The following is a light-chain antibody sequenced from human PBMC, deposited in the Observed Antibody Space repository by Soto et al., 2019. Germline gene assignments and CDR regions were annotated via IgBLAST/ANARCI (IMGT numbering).Light chain of an antibody. CDR1: QSVSSY. J-gene: IGKJ2*01. CDR2: DAS. Sequence: EIVLTQSPATLSLSPGDRATLSCRASQSVSSYLDWYQQKPGQAPILLIYDASNRATGIPDRFSGSGSGTDFTLTISSLEPEDFAVYYCMQRIKWPRTFGQGTKLEIK. V-gene: IGKV3-11*01. CDR3: MQRIKWPRT.